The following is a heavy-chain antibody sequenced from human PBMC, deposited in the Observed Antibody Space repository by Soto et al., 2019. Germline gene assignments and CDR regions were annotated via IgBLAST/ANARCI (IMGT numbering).Heavy chain of an antibody. D-gene: IGHD5-12*01. CDR1: GFTFSNHY. Sequence: EVQLVESGGDLVQPGGSLRLSCVASGFTFSNHYMDWVRQAPGKGLEWVGRPRNKGNSYTTEYATSVKGRFTISRDVSKNSMYLQMNSLTIEDTAVYYCFRASSGDDLGLDLWGQGTLVTVSS. V-gene: IGHV3-72*01. CDR2: PRNKGNSYTT. CDR3: FRASSGDDLGLDL. J-gene: IGHJ5*02.